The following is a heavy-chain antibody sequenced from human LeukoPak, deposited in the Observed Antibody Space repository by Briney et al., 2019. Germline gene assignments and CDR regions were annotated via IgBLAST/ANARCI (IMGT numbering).Heavy chain of an antibody. CDR1: GGSIGSDY. Sequence: SETLSLTCTVSGGSIGSDYWTWIRQPPGKGLEYIGYVYYTGGTNYNPSLKSRVTISVDTSKNQFSPKLSSVTAADTAVYFCAKYGNSGWVIDNWGQGTLVTVSS. CDR2: VYYTGGT. J-gene: IGHJ4*02. V-gene: IGHV4-59*08. CDR3: AKYGNSGWVIDN. D-gene: IGHD6-19*01.